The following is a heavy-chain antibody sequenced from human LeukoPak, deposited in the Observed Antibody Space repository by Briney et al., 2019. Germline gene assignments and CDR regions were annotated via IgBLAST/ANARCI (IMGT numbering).Heavy chain of an antibody. V-gene: IGHV4-31*03. D-gene: IGHD6-13*01. J-gene: IGHJ3*02. CDR2: IYYSGST. CDR3: AGTSYSSMGAFDI. CDR1: GGSITTGNYY. Sequence: SEALSLTCTVSGGSITTGNYYWNWIRQHPGKGLEWIGYIYYSGSTYYNPSLKSRLTISVDTSQSQFSLRLSSVTAADTAVYYCAGTSYSSMGAFDIWGQGTMVTVSS.